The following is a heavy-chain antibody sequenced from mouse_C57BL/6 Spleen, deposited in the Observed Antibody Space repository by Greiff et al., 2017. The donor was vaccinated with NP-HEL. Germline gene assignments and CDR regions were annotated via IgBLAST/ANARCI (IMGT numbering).Heavy chain of an antibody. CDR3: ARWGAAQAKEYYFDY. CDR1: GYTFTSYW. CDR2: IDPSDSYT. D-gene: IGHD3-2*02. V-gene: IGHV1-69*01. J-gene: IGHJ2*01. Sequence: QVQLQQPGAELVMPGASVKLSCKASGYTFTSYWMHWVKQRPGQGLEWIGEIDPSDSYTNYNQKFKGKSTLTVDKSSSTAYMQLSSLTSEDSAVYYCARWGAAQAKEYYFDYWGQGTTLTVSS.